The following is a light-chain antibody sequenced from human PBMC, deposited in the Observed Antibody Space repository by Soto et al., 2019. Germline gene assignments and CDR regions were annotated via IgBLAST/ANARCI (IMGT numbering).Light chain of an antibody. CDR1: SSDVGGYNY. Sequence: QAALTQPASVSGSPGQSITISCTGTSSDVGGYNYVSWYQQHPGKAAKLMIYDVSNRPSGVSNRFSGSKSGNTASLTISGLQAEDEADYYCSSYTSSSTLVVFGGGTQLTVL. CDR3: SSYTSSSTLVV. J-gene: IGLJ2*01. V-gene: IGLV2-14*01. CDR2: DVS.